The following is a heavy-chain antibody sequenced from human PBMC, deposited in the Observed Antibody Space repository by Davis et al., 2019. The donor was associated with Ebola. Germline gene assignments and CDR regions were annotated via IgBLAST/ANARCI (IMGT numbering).Heavy chain of an antibody. CDR2: INPSGGST. CDR1: GYTFTSYY. Sequence: AASVKVSCKASGYTFTSYYMHWVRQAPGQGLEWMGIINPSGGSTSYAQKFQGRVTMTRDPSTSTVYMELSSLRSEDTAVYYCARDSPLYDFWRDYYYGMDVWGQGTTVTVSS. V-gene: IGHV1-46*01. CDR3: ARDSPLYDFWRDYYYGMDV. J-gene: IGHJ6*02. D-gene: IGHD3-3*01.